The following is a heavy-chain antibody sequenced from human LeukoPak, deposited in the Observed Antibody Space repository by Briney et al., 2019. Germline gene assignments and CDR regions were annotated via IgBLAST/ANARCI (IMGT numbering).Heavy chain of an antibody. V-gene: IGHV3-23*01. J-gene: IGHJ4*02. CDR2: ISGSGGST. CDR3: AKSRARRDGSSGSMDY. CDR1: GFTFSSYA. Sequence: GGSLRLSCAASGFTFSSYAMSWVRQAPGKGLEWVSGISGSGGSTYYADSVKGRFTISRDTSKNTLYLQMNSLRVEDTAVYYRAKSRARRDGSSGSMDYWGQGTLVTVSS. D-gene: IGHD3-22*01.